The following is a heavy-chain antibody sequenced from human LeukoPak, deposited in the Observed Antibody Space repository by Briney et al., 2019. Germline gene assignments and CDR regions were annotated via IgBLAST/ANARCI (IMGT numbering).Heavy chain of an antibody. CDR3: AKEPTQYGGLYYFDY. Sequence: RSLRLSCATSGFTFITYGMHWVRQAPGKGLEWVAVISYDGGNEHYADSVKGRFTISRDNSKNTLYLQMNSLRSEDTAVDYCAKEPTQYGGLYYFDYWGQGSLVTVSS. V-gene: IGHV3-30*18. D-gene: IGHD4-23*01. CDR1: GFTFITYG. J-gene: IGHJ4*02. CDR2: ISYDGGNE.